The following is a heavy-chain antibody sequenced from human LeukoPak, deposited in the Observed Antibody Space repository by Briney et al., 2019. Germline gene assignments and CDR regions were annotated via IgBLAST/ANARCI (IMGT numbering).Heavy chain of an antibody. CDR1: GGSISSGSYY. CDR3: ARESEQWPYYYYGMDV. Sequence: SQTLSLTCTVSGGSISSGSYYWSWIRQPAGKGLEWIGRIYTSGSTNYNPSLKSRVTISVDTSKNQFSLKLSSVTAADAAGYDCARESEQWPYYYYGMDVWGQGTTVTVSS. D-gene: IGHD6-19*01. V-gene: IGHV4-61*02. CDR2: IYTSGST. J-gene: IGHJ6*02.